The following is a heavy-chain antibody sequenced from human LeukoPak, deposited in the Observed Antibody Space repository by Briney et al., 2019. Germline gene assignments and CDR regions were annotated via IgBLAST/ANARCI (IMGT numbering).Heavy chain of an antibody. J-gene: IGHJ5*02. Sequence: PSETLSLTRSVSGRSMSTTYGSSIRQPPGKGLEWIGYISYSGSTNSNPSLKSRVTISIDTSKNQFSLRLSSVTAADSAVYYCARHEPYNLPRGFDPWGQGTLVTVSS. CDR1: GRSMSTTY. D-gene: IGHD1-20*01. CDR2: ISYSGST. V-gene: IGHV4-59*08. CDR3: ARHEPYNLPRGFDP.